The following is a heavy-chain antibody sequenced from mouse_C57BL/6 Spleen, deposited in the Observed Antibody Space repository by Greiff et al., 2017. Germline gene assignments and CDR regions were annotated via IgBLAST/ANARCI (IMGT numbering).Heavy chain of an antibody. V-gene: IGHV1-39*01. CDR3: ARSDWAHAFDY. CDR1: GYSFTDYN. D-gene: IGHD4-1*01. CDR2: INPNYGTT. Sequence: EVQLQQPGPELVKPGASVKISCKASGYSFTDYNMHWVKQSNGQSLEWIGVINPNYGTTSYNQKFKGKATLTVDQSSSTAYMQHSSLTSEDSAVYYCARSDWAHAFDYWGQGTTVTVSS. J-gene: IGHJ4*01.